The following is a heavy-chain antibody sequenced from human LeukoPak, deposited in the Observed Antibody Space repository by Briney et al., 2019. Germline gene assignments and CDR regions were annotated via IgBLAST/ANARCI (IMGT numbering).Heavy chain of an antibody. CDR2: INHSGST. D-gene: IGHD4-17*01. Sequence: SETLSLTCAVYGGSFSGYYWSWIRQPPGKGLEWIGEINHSGSTNYNPSLKSRVTISVDTSKNQFSLKLSSVTAADTAVYHCARGQSTAVIYYYYMDVWGKGTTVTVSS. J-gene: IGHJ6*03. CDR3: ARGQSTAVIYYYYMDV. CDR1: GGSFSGYY. V-gene: IGHV4-34*01.